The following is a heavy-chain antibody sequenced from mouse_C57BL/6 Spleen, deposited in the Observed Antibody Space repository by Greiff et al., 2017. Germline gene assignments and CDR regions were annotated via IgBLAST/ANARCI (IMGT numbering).Heavy chain of an antibody. D-gene: IGHD2-4*01. CDR1: GYTFTSYW. CDR2: IDPSDSET. Sequence: QVQLQQPGAELVRPGSSVKLSCKASGYTFTSYWMHWVQQRPIQGLEWIGNIDPSDSETHYNQKFKDKATLTADKSSSTAYMQLSSLTSEDSAVYYCARSSDYDVFADWGQGTLVTVSA. CDR3: ARSSDYDVFAD. V-gene: IGHV1-52*01. J-gene: IGHJ3*01.